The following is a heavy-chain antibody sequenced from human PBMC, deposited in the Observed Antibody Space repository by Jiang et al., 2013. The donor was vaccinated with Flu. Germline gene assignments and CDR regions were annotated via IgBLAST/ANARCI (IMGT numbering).Heavy chain of an antibody. J-gene: IGHJ3*02. CDR2: IYYSGST. Sequence: SGPGLVKPSETLSLTCTVSGGSISSYYWSWIRQPPGKGLEWIGYIYYSGSTNYNPSLKSRVTISVDTSKNQFSLKLSSVTAADTAVYYCARVPRHYGDSPGAFDIWGQGTMVTVSS. V-gene: IGHV4-59*01. D-gene: IGHD4-17*01. CDR1: GGSISSYY. CDR3: ARVPRHYGDSPGAFDI.